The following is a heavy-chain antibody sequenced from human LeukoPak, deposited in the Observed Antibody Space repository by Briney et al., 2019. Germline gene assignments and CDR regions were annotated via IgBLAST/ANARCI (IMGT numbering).Heavy chain of an antibody. CDR2: MNPNSGSI. V-gene: IGHV1-8*01. D-gene: IGHD6-13*01. CDR1: GYTFTSYD. Sequence: ASVTVSCKASGYTFTSYDINWVRQATGQGLEWLGWMNPNSGSIGYAQKFQGRVTMTRDTSISTAYMELSGLTSEDTAVYYCARGPVGSSTYYMDVWGKGTTVTVSS. CDR3: ARGPVGSSTYYMDV. J-gene: IGHJ6*03.